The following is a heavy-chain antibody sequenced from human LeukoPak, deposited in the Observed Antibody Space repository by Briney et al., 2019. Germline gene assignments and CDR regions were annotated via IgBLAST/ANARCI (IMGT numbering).Heavy chain of an antibody. CDR1: GFTVSSNY. V-gene: IGHV3-53*01. CDR2: IYSGGGT. CDR3: AREAGIDPSSNTYYYGMDV. D-gene: IGHD3-10*01. Sequence: GGSLRLSCAASGFTVSSNYMSWVRQAPGKGLEWVSVIYSGGGTYYADSVKGRFTISRDNSKNTLYLQMNSLRAEDTAVYYCAREAGIDPSSNTYYYGMDVWGQGTTVTVSS. J-gene: IGHJ6*02.